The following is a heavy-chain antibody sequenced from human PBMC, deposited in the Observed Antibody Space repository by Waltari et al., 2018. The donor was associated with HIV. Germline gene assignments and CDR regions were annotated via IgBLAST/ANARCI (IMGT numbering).Heavy chain of an antibody. D-gene: IGHD4-17*01. J-gene: IGHJ4*02. CDR2: IYYSGRT. V-gene: IGHV4-39*07. CDR3: ARDEATTVTTQGNY. Sequence: QLQLQESGPGLVKPSETLSLTCTVSGGSISSSSYYWGWIRQPPGKGLEWIGSIYYSGRTYYNPSLKSRVTISVDTSKNQFSLKLSSVTAADTAVYYCARDEATTVTTQGNYWGQGTLVTVSS. CDR1: GGSISSSSYY.